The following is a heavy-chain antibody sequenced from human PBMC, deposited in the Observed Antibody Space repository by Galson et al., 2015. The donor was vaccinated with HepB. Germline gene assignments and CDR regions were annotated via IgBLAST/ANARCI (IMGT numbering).Heavy chain of an antibody. D-gene: IGHD6-13*01. V-gene: IGHV3-53*01. Sequence: SLRLSCAASGFTVSSSHMSWVRQAPGKGLEWVSVIYTGGTTYYAESVKGRFSISRDDSKNTVYLQLNSLRAEDTAVYYCTRDPSSTLGYGMDVWGQGTTVTVSS. CDR1: GFTVSSSH. J-gene: IGHJ6*02. CDR2: IYTGGTT. CDR3: TRDPSSTLGYGMDV.